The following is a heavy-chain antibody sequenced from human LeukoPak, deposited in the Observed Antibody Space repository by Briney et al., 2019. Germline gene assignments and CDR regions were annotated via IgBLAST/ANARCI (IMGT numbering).Heavy chain of an antibody. CDR3: ATDIHCSSTSCNAY. D-gene: IGHD2-2*01. V-gene: IGHV1-2*02. J-gene: IGHJ4*02. CDR1: GYAFTGYY. CDR2: INPNSGGT. Sequence: ASVKVSFKASGYAFTGYYMYWVRLAPAQGNEWMGWINPNSGGTNYAQKFQGRVTMTRDTSISTAYMELSRLRSDDTAVYYCATDIHCSSTSCNAYWGQGTLVTVSS.